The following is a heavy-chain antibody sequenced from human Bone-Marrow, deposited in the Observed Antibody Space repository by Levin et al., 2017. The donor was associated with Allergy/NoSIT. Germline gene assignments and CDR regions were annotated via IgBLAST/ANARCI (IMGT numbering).Heavy chain of an antibody. V-gene: IGHV3-64*01. CDR3: ARDQYTSSSAYGMGV. CDR1: GFTFSNYV. D-gene: IGHD6-6*01. J-gene: IGHJ6*02. Sequence: GGSLRLSCAASGFTFSNYVMHWVRQAPGKGLEYVSAITGNGGSIFYANSVKGRFTISRDNSKNTLFLQMGSLRADDMAVYYCARDQYTSSSAYGMGVWGLGTTVTVSS. CDR2: ITGNGGSI.